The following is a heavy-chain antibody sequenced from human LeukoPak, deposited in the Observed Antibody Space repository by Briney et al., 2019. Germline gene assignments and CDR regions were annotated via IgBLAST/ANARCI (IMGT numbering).Heavy chain of an antibody. J-gene: IGHJ5*02. CDR3: ARDPGIAVADWFDP. CDR1: GFTFSSYS. CDR2: ISSSSSYI. Sequence: PGGSLRLSCAASGFTFSSYSMNCVRQAPGKGLEWVSSISSSSSYIYYADSVKGRFTISRDNAKNSLYLQMNSLRAEDTAVYYCARDPGIAVADWFDPWGQGTLVTVSS. D-gene: IGHD6-19*01. V-gene: IGHV3-21*01.